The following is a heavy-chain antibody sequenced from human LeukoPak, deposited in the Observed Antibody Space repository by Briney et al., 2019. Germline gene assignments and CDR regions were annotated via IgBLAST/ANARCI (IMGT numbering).Heavy chain of an antibody. V-gene: IGHV3-73*01. CDR3: ARRDRFDS. Sequence: TGGSLRLSCAASGFIFSGSAMHWVRQASGKGLEWVGRIRSKAHSYATAYAASVKDRFTISRDDSKNTAYLQMNSLKTEDTAVYYCARRDRFDSWGQGTLVTVSS. CDR2: IRSKAHSYAT. CDR1: GFIFSGSA. J-gene: IGHJ5*01.